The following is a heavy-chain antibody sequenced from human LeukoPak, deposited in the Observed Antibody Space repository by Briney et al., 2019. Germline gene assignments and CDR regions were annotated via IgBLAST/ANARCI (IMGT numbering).Heavy chain of an antibody. CDR3: ARPSNAYCGGDCYSDIDY. CDR2: ISGSGGST. Sequence: PGGSLRLSCAASGFTFSTYAMSWVRQAPGKGLEWVSAISGSGGSTYYADSVKGRFTISRDNSKNTLYLQMNSLRAEDTAVYYCARPSNAYCGGDCYSDIDYWGQGTLVTVSS. J-gene: IGHJ4*02. V-gene: IGHV3-23*01. D-gene: IGHD2-21*02. CDR1: GFTFSTYA.